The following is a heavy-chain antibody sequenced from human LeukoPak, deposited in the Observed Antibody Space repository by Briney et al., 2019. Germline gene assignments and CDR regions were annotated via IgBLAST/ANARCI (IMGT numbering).Heavy chain of an antibody. V-gene: IGHV4-39*01. D-gene: IGHD2-2*01. CDR1: GASISNSIYY. J-gene: IGHJ4*02. CDR2: IYFSGST. Sequence: SETLSLTCTVSGASISNSIYYWAWIRQPPGKGLEWIGSIYFSGSTFHNPSLKDRVTISVDTSKNQFSLTLTSVTAADTAVYSCARAHFYYASDWDQGLLVTVSS. CDR3: ARAHFYYASD.